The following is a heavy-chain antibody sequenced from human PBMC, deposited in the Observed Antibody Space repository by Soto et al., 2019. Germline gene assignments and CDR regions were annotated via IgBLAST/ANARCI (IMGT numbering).Heavy chain of an antibody. CDR3: VRMAGNFYCYYYGMDV. CDR1: GGSISSGGYY. CDR2: IYYSGST. V-gene: IGHV4-31*03. Sequence: SETLSLTCTVSGGSISSGGYYWSWIRQHPGKGLEWIGYIYYSGSTYYNPSLKSRVTISVDTSKNQFSLKLSSVTAADTAVYYCVRMAGNFYCYYYGMDVWGQGTTVTVS. J-gene: IGHJ6*02.